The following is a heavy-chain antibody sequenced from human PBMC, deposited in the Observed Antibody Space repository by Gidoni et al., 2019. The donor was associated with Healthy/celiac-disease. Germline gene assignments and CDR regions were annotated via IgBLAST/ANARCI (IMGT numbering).Heavy chain of an antibody. CDR2: ISYDGSNK. CDR3: ARDNVIEGPWLGYFDY. J-gene: IGHJ4*02. V-gene: IGHV3-30*01. D-gene: IGHD6-19*01. CDR1: GFTFSSYA. Sequence: QVQLVESGGGVVQPGRSLRLSCAASGFTFSSYAMHWVRQAPGKGLEWVAVISYDGSNKYYADSVKGRFTISRDNSKNTLYLQMNSLRAEDTAVYYCARDNVIEGPWLGYFDYWGQGTLVTVSS.